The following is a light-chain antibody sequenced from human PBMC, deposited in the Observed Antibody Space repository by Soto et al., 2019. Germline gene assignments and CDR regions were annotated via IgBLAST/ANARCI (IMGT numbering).Light chain of an antibody. V-gene: IGLV1-44*01. CDR2: SNN. CDR3: AAWDDSLNGNWV. J-gene: IGLJ3*02. Sequence: QSVLTQPPSASGTPGQRVTISCSGSSSNIGSNTVNWYQQLPGTAPQLLIYSNNQRPSGVPDRFSGSKSGTSASRAISGLQSEDEADYYCAAWDDSLNGNWVFGGGTKLTVL. CDR1: SSNIGSNT.